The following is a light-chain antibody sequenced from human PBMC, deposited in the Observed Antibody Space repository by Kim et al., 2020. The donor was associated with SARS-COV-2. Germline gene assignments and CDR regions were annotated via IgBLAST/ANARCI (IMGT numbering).Light chain of an antibody. CDR3: QQYYSYSWT. Sequence: ASTGDRVTITCRASQGISSYLAWYQQKPGKAPKLLIYAASTLQSGVPSRFSGSGSGTDFTLTISCLQSEDFATYYCQQYYSYSWTFGQGTKVDIK. CDR1: QGISSY. J-gene: IGKJ1*01. CDR2: AAS. V-gene: IGKV1-8*01.